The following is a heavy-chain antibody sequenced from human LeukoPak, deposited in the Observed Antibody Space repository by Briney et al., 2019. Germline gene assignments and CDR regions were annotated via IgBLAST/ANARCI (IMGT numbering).Heavy chain of an antibody. V-gene: IGHV4-31*03. CDR3: AREAYNWNYVRY. D-gene: IGHD1-20*01. CDR1: GGSISSGGYY. J-gene: IGHJ4*02. Sequence: SQTLSLTCTVSGGSISSGGYYWSWIRQHPGKGLEWIGYIYTSGSTNYNPSLKSRVTISVDTSKNQFSLKLSSVTAADTAVYYCAREAYNWNYVRYWGQGTLVTVSS. CDR2: IYTSGST.